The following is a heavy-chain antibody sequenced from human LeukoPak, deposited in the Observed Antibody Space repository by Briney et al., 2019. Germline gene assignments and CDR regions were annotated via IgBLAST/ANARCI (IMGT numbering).Heavy chain of an antibody. V-gene: IGHV4-59*01. CDR1: GGSISPYY. J-gene: IGHJ4*02. Sequence: PSETLSLTCSVSGGSISPYYWSWIRQPPGKGLEWIGYIYYSGTTNYNPSLQSRVTISVATSKNQFSLKLSSVAAADTALYYCARDRASAGGFDYWGQGTLVTVSS. D-gene: IGHD2-15*01. CDR2: IYYSGTT. CDR3: ARDRASAGGFDY.